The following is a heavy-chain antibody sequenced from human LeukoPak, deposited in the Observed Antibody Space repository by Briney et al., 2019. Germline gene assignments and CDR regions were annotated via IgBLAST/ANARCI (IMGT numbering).Heavy chain of an antibody. CDR1: GGSINSYY. Sequence: SETLSLTCTVSGGSINSYYWSWIRQPPGKGLEWIGYIYYSGSTDYNHSLKSRVTISVDTSNNKFSLKLTSLTAADTAVYYCVRHLSAGRPAFDIWGQGTMVTVSS. V-gene: IGHV4-59*08. J-gene: IGHJ3*02. CDR3: VRHLSAGRPAFDI. CDR2: IYYSGST. D-gene: IGHD2-15*01.